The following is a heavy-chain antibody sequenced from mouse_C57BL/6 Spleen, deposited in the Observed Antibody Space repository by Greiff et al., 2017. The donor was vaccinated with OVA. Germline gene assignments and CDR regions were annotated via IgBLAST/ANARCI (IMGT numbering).Heavy chain of an antibody. CDR2: IWTGGGT. D-gene: IGHD1-1*01. Sequence: VQLQESGPGLVAPSQSLTISCTASGFSLTSYAISWVRQPPGKGLEWLGGIWTGGGTNYYSAPKSRLSISKDNSKSQVFLKMNSLQTYYTARYYCARHYYGSSYFFDYWGQGTTLTVSS. J-gene: IGHJ2*01. CDR1: GFSLTSYA. V-gene: IGHV2-9-1*01. CDR3: ARHYYGSSYFFDY.